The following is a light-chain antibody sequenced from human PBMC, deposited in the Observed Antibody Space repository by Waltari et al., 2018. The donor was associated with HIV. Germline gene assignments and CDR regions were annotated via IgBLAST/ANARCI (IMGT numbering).Light chain of an antibody. Sequence: DIQMTQSPFTLSASVGDRVTITCRASQSISSWLAWYQQKPGNVPKLLIYRASTLESGVPSRFSGSGSGTEFNLTISSLQPDDFATYYCQQYDNYLWTFGQGTKVEIK. CDR1: QSISSW. CDR3: QQYDNYLWT. V-gene: IGKV1-5*03. CDR2: RAS. J-gene: IGKJ1*01.